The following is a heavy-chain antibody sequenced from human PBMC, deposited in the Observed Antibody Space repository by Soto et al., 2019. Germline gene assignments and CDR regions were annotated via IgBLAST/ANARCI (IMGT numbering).Heavy chain of an antibody. J-gene: IGHJ4*02. CDR3: ARTYISSSVYFDY. V-gene: IGHV5-51*01. CDR2: IYPGDSDT. Sequence: GESLKISCKGSGYSFTSYWISWVRQMPGKGLEWMGIIYPGDSDTRYSPSFQGQVTISADKSITTAYLQWSSLKASDTAMYYCARTYISSSVYFDYWGQGTLVTVSS. CDR1: GYSFTSYW. D-gene: IGHD6-6*01.